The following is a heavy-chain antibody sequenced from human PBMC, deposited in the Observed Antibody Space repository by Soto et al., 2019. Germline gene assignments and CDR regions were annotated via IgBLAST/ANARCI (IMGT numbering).Heavy chain of an antibody. CDR3: ARVAELYYFDY. Sequence: GASVKVSCKTSGYTFTTYGVSWVRQAPGQGLEWMGWISAYNGNTNYAQKLQGRVTMTTDTSTSTAYMELRGLRSDDTAVYYCARVAELYYFDYWGQGTLVTVSS. CDR2: ISAYNGNT. J-gene: IGHJ4*02. CDR1: GYTFTTYG. V-gene: IGHV1-18*04. D-gene: IGHD6-19*01.